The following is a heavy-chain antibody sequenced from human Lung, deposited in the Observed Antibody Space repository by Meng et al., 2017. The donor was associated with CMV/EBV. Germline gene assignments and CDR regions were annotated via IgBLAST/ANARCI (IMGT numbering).Heavy chain of an antibody. CDR2: ISYDGSNK. V-gene: IGHV3-30-3*01. Sequence: QVQVVESGGGVVQPGRYLRLYCAASGFTFSSYAMHWVRQAPGKGLEWVAVISYDGSNKYYADSVKGRFTISRDNSKNTLYLQMNSLRAEDTAVYYCAHGGGDCWGQGTLVTVSS. CDR3: AHGGGDC. D-gene: IGHD2-15*01. CDR1: GFTFSSYA. J-gene: IGHJ4*02.